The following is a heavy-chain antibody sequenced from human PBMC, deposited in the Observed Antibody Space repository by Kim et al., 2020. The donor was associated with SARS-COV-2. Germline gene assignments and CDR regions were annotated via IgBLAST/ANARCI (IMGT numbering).Heavy chain of an antibody. D-gene: IGHD1-26*01. Sequence: GGSLRLSCAASGFTFGDYAMHWVRQAPGKGLEWVSGISWNSGSIGYADSVKGRFTISRDNAKNSLYLQMNSLRAEDSALYYCAKDRLGSYSAFDYWGQGTLVTVSS. CDR3: AKDRLGSYSAFDY. CDR2: ISWNSGSI. V-gene: IGHV3-9*01. J-gene: IGHJ4*02. CDR1: GFTFGDYA.